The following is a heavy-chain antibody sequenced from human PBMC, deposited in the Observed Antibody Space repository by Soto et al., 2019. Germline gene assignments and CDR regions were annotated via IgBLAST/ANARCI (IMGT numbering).Heavy chain of an antibody. D-gene: IGHD6-13*01. Sequence: SSETLSLTCTVSGGSISSGGYYWSWIRQHPGKGLEWIGYIYYSGSTYYNPSLKSRVTISVDTSKNQFSLKLSSVTAADTAVYYCAREPYSSSWCDYWGQGTMLTVSS. CDR1: GGSISSGGYY. V-gene: IGHV4-31*03. CDR3: AREPYSSSWCDY. CDR2: IYYSGST. J-gene: IGHJ4*02.